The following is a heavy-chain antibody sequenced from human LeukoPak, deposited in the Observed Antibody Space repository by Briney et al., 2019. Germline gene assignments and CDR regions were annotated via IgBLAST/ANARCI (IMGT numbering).Heavy chain of an antibody. CDR3: ARSGAYYDCWSGSQSAYYFDY. D-gene: IGHD3-3*01. V-gene: IGHV5-51*03. J-gene: IGHJ4*02. Sequence: GETLTLSCKGSGYSFTSYWIGWVRQMPGKGLEWIGIIYPGDSDTRYSPSFQGQVTIAADNAISTAYMQWRNLNASDTAMYYCARSGAYYDCWSGSQSAYYFDYWGQGTLVTVSS. CDR1: GYSFTSYW. CDR2: IYPGDSDT.